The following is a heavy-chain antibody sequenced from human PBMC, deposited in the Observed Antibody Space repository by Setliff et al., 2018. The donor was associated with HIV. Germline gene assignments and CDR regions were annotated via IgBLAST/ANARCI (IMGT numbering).Heavy chain of an antibody. Sequence: PGGSLRLSCAPSGFTFGSYAMSWVRQAPGKGLEWVSVISGSGDSTFYADSLKGRFTISRDNSKNTLYLQMNSLRAEDTAVYYCATRGYSYGYKDFDYWGQGTLVTVSS. CDR1: GFTFGSYA. CDR2: ISGSGDST. CDR3: ATRGYSYGYKDFDY. V-gene: IGHV3-23*01. J-gene: IGHJ4*02. D-gene: IGHD5-18*01.